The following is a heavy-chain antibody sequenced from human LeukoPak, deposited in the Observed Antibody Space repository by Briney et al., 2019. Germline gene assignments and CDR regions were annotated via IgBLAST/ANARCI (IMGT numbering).Heavy chain of an antibody. J-gene: IGHJ4*02. CDR2: ISGSGGST. CDR1: GFTFSSYA. Sequence: PGGSLRLSCAASGFTFSSYAVSWVRQAPGKGLEWVSGISGSGGSTYYADSVKGRFTISRDNSKNTLYLQMTSLRAEDTAVYYCAKDQVWIVVGSFDYWGQGTLVTVSS. V-gene: IGHV3-23*01. CDR3: AKDQVWIVVGSFDY. D-gene: IGHD3-22*01.